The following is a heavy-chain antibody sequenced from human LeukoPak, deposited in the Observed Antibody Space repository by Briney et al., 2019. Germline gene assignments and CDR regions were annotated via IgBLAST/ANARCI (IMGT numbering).Heavy chain of an antibody. J-gene: IGHJ4*02. CDR2: INPNSGGT. V-gene: IGHV1-2*06. D-gene: IGHD4-17*01. CDR3: ARETYEVYDYGDYADY. Sequence: GASVKVSCKAAGYTFTGYYMHWVRQAPGQGLEWMGRINPNSGGTNYAQKFQGRVTMTRVTSISTAYMELSRLRSDDTAVYYCARETYEVYDYGDYADYWGQGTLVTVSS. CDR1: GYTFTGYY.